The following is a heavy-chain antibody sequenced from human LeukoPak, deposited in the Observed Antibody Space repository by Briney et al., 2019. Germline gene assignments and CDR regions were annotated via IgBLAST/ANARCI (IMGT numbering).Heavy chain of an antibody. Sequence: GGSLRLSCAASGFTFGDYAMHWVRQAPGKGLEWVSLISWDGGSTYYADSVKGRFTISRDNARNSLSLQMNSLRAEDTAVYYCARDEGGNNWGQGTLVTVSS. CDR3: ARDEGGNN. CDR2: ISWDGGST. J-gene: IGHJ4*02. D-gene: IGHD1-26*01. V-gene: IGHV3-43D*03. CDR1: GFTFGDYA.